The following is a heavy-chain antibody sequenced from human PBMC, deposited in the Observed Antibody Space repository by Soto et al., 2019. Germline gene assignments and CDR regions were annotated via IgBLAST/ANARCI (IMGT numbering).Heavy chain of an antibody. CDR1: GFTVSNNY. J-gene: IGHJ5*02. CDR3: ARGDSGSIYVS. CDR2: IYSGDST. D-gene: IGHD1-26*01. V-gene: IGHV3-66*01. Sequence: EVQLVESGGGLVQPGGSLRLSCAASGFTVSNNYMTWIRQAPGKGLEWVSVIYSGDSTVYADSVKGRFTISRDSSQNTVYLQMNNLRDEETAVYYCARGDSGSIYVSWGQGTLVTVSS.